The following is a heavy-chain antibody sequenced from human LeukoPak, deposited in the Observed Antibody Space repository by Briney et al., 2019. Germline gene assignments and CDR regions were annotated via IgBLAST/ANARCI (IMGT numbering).Heavy chain of an antibody. D-gene: IGHD2-21*02. CDR3: ARLEVTGEYYFDY. V-gene: IGHV1-2*02. CDR1: GYTFTRYY. Sequence: ASVKVSCKASGYTFTRYYMHWVRQAPGQGLEWMGWINPNSGGTNYAQKFQGRVTMTRDTSISTAYMELSSLRSEDTAVYYCARLEVTGEYYFDYWGQGTLVTVSS. J-gene: IGHJ4*02. CDR2: INPNSGGT.